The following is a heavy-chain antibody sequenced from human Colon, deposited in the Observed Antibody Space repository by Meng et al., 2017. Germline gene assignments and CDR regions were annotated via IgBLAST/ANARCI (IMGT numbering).Heavy chain of an antibody. CDR2: IIGGGTRT. Sequence: EVQLLESGGGLVQPGGYLRLSCAASGFTFSTDAMSWVRQAPGMGLEWVSGIIGGGTRTFYADSVKGRFTVSRDNSKNTLSLQMNSLRDEDTAIYYCARGSGSGSFNELQDWGQGTLVTVSS. CDR3: ARGSGSGSFNELQD. CDR1: GFTFSTDA. V-gene: IGHV3-23*01. D-gene: IGHD2-15*01. J-gene: IGHJ4*02.